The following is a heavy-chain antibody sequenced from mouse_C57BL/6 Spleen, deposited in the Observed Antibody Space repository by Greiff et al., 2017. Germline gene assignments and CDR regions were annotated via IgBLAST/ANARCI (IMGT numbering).Heavy chain of an antibody. Sequence: EVQVVESGGGLVKPGGSLKLSCAASGFTFSSYAMSWVRQTPEKRLEWVATISDGGSYTYYPDNVKGRFTISRDKAKNNLYLQMSHLKSEDTAMYYCARDYDYPYFDYWGQGTTLTVSS. CDR3: ARDYDYPYFDY. CDR1: GFTFSSYA. J-gene: IGHJ2*01. D-gene: IGHD2-4*01. CDR2: ISDGGSYT. V-gene: IGHV5-4*01.